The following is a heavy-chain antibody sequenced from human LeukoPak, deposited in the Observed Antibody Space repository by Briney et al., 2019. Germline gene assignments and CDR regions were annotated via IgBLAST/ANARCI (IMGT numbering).Heavy chain of an antibody. CDR1: GGSISSSSYY. CDR3: ARRKNTRNFDY. V-gene: IGHV4-39*01. Sequence: SETLSLTCTVSGGSISSSSYYWGWIRQPPGKGLEWIGSIYYSGSTYYNPSLKSRVTISVDTSKNQFSLKLSSATAADTAVYYCARRKNTRNFDYWGQGTLVTVSS. J-gene: IGHJ4*02. D-gene: IGHD1-14*01. CDR2: IYYSGST.